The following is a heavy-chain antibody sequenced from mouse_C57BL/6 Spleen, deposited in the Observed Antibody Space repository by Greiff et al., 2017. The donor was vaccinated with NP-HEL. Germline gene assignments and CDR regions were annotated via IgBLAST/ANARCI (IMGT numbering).Heavy chain of an antibody. Sequence: QVQLQQSGAELVKPGASVKISCKASGYAFSSYWMNWVKQRPGKGLEWIGQLYPGDGDTNYNGKFRGKATLTADKSSSTAYMQLISLTSEDSAVYFCASPGSSWFADWGQGTLVTVSA. CDR1: GYAFSSYW. CDR3: ASPGSSWFAD. D-gene: IGHD1-1*01. V-gene: IGHV1-80*01. CDR2: LYPGDGDT. J-gene: IGHJ3*01.